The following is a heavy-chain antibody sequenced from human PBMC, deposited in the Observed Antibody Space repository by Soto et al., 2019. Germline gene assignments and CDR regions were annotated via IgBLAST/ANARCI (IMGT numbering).Heavy chain of an antibody. V-gene: IGHV1-69*02. CDR3: AIRMSSGSWYGIAV. D-gene: IGHD3-10*01. CDR2: IIPILGIA. Sequence: QVQLVQSGAEVKKTGSAVKVACKASGVTFSSYTISWVRQAPGQGLEWMGRIIPILGIANYAQKFQGRATITADRSTRTAYMKLRRRRSEGTAVYYCAIRMSSGSWYGIAVWGQGPRVNVS. CDR1: GVTFSSYT. J-gene: IGHJ6*02.